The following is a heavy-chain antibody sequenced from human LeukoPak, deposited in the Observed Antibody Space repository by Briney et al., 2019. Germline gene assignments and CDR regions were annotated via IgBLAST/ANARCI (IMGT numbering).Heavy chain of an antibody. CDR1: GGFISNYY. D-gene: IGHD3-3*01. V-gene: IGHV4-4*07. Sequence: PSETLSLTCSVSGGFISNYYWSWIRRPAGKGLEWIARMSTSGKTNYNPSLKSRVTMSVDTSNNQFFLNLSSVTAADTAVYYCARDSRYYDYWSGYLDYWGQGTLVTVSS. CDR2: MSTSGKT. J-gene: IGHJ4*02. CDR3: ARDSRYYDYWSGYLDY.